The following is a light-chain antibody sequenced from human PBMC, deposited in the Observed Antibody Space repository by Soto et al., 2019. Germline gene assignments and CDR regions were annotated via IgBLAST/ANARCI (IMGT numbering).Light chain of an antibody. Sequence: QSVLTQPPSASGSPGQSVTISCTGTSSDVGAYNSVSWYQQHPGKAPRLMIYEVNKRPSGVPDRFSGSKSGNMASLTVSGLQAEDEADYYCNSHGGSNNFWVFGGGNTLTVL. J-gene: IGLJ3*02. CDR2: EVN. CDR1: SSDVGAYNS. CDR3: NSHGGSNNFWV. V-gene: IGLV2-8*01.